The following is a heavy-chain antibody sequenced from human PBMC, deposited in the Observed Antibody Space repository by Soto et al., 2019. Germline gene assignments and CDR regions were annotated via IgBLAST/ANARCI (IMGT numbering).Heavy chain of an antibody. V-gene: IGHV3-15*01. CDR1: GFTFSNAW. Sequence: EVQLVESGGGLVKPGGSLRLSCAASGFTFSNAWMSWVRQAPGKGLEWVGRIKSKTDGGTTDYAAPVKGRFTISRDDSKNTLYLQMNSLKTEDTAVYYCTTLPTMVRGVIPESDYWGQGTLVTVSS. J-gene: IGHJ4*02. CDR3: TTLPTMVRGVIPESDY. CDR2: IKSKTDGGTT. D-gene: IGHD3-10*01.